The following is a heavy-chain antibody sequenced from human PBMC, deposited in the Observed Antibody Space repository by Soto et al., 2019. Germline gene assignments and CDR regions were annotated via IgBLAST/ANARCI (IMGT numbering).Heavy chain of an antibody. CDR3: ARCSTGNWHIDACAI. D-gene: IGHD1-1*01. Sequence: QVKLEQSGAEVKKPGSSVIICCKVSGGDFTGYAFTWVRQAPGQGPEWMGRVITMFGTTVLSQKFQGRLTMTADKSTTAAHMELTALGSEDTAVYYCARCSTGNWHIDACAIWGQGTMVTVSS. CDR1: GGDFTGYA. V-gene: IGHV1-69*06. J-gene: IGHJ3*02. CDR2: VITMFGTT.